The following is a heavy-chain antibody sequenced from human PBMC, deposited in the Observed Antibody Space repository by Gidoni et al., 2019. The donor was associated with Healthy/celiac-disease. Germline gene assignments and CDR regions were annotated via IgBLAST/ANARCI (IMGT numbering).Heavy chain of an antibody. CDR3: ARDFRYCSGGSCYSELDY. D-gene: IGHD2-15*01. CDR2: IIPILGIA. V-gene: IGHV1-69*08. J-gene: IGHJ4*02. Sequence: QVQLVQPGSEVKKPGSSVKVSCKASGGTFSRYTISWVRQAPGQGLEWMGRIIPILGIANYAQKFQGRVTITADKSTSTAYMELSSLRSEDTAVYYCARDFRYCSGGSCYSELDYWGQGTLVTVSS. CDR1: GGTFSRYT.